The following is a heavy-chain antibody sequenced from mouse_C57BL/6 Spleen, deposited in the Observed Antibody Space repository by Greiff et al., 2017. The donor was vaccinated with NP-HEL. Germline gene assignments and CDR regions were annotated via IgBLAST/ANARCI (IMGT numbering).Heavy chain of an antibody. V-gene: IGHV1-18*01. CDR3: ARRRYYGSSPYYAMVY. CDR2: INPNNGGT. CDR1: GYTFTDYN. J-gene: IGHJ4*01. D-gene: IGHD1-1*01. Sequence: VQLQQSGPELVKPGASVKIPCKASGYTFTDYNMDWVKQSHGKSLEWIGDINPNNGGTIYNQKFKGKATLTVDKSSSTAYMELRSLTSEDTAVYYCARRRYYGSSPYYAMVYWGQGTSVTVSS.